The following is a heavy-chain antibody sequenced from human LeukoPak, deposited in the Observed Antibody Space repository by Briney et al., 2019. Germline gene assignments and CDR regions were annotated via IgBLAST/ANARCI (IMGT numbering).Heavy chain of an antibody. V-gene: IGHV3-66*01. Sequence: GGSLRLSCAASGFTVSNNYMNWVRQAPGKGLEWVSLIYSGGTTYYADPVKGRFTISGDGSKNTLYLQMNSLRVEDTAVYYCARDPPAVTANTYGWGQGTLVTVSS. J-gene: IGHJ4*02. D-gene: IGHD5-18*01. CDR1: GFTVSNNY. CDR2: IYSGGTT. CDR3: ARDPPAVTANTYG.